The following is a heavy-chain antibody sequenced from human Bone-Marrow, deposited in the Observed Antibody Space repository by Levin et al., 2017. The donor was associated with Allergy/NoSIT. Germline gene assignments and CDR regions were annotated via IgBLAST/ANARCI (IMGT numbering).Heavy chain of an antibody. CDR1: GFTFSNYW. CDR3: ARGDSRLYVGSFDL. CDR2: IKQDGSEK. D-gene: IGHD5/OR15-5a*01. Sequence: ASVKVSCAASGFTFSNYWMTWVRQAPGKGLEWVANIKQDGSEKHYVDSVKGRFTISRDNAKNSLYLEVNSLRVEDTAVFYCARGDSRLYVGSFDLWGQGTLVTVS. J-gene: IGHJ4*02. V-gene: IGHV3-7*01.